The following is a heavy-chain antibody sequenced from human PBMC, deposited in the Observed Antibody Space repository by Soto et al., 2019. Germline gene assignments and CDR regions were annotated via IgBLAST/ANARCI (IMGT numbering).Heavy chain of an antibody. J-gene: IGHJ4*02. Sequence: QVQLVQSGTEVKKPGASVKVSCKASGYTFISYGISWVRQAPGQGLEWMGWISIYNGNTNYAQKLQGRVTMTTDTSTSTGYMELRSLRSDDTALYYCARYLSYYGSESYSPFDYWGQGTLVTVSS. CDR3: ARYLSYYGSESYSPFDY. V-gene: IGHV1-18*01. CDR1: GYTFISYG. CDR2: ISIYNGNT. D-gene: IGHD3-10*01.